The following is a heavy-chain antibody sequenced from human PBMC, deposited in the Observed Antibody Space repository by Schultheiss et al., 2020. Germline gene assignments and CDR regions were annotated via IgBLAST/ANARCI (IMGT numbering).Heavy chain of an antibody. D-gene: IGHD6-13*01. CDR3: AKMGLSSSWYCYDP. CDR2: ISYDGSNK. V-gene: IGHV3-30-3*02. J-gene: IGHJ5*02. CDR1: GFTFDDYA. Sequence: WGSLRLSCAASGFTFDDYAMHWVRQAPGKGLEWVAVISYDGSNKYYADSVKGRFTISRDNSKNTLYLQMNSLRAEDTAVYYCAKMGLSSSWYCYDPWGQGTLVTVAS.